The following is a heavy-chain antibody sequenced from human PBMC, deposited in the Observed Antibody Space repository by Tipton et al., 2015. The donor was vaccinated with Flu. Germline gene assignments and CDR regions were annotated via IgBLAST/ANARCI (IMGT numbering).Heavy chain of an antibody. D-gene: IGHD5-18*01. V-gene: IGHV4-59*11. CDR1: GGSISSHY. CDR2: IYYSGST. CDR3: ARGHTAMVGSLYYYGMDV. J-gene: IGHJ6*02. Sequence: TLSLTCTVSGGSISSHYWSWIRQPPGKGLEWIGYIYYSGSTYYNPSLKSRVTISVDTSKNQFSLKLSSVTAADTAVYYCARGHTAMVGSLYYYGMDVWGQGTTVTVSS.